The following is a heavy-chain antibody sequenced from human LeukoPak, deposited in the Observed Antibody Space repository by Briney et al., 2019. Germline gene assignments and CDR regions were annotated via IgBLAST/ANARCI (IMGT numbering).Heavy chain of an antibody. J-gene: IGHJ3*02. V-gene: IGHV4-59*01. CDR3: ASPSGSYYGFDI. CDR1: AGSISGNY. CDR2: IHYSGST. D-gene: IGHD1-26*01. Sequence: PSETLSVTCIVSAGSISGNYWSWIRQPPGKGLEWIGYIHYSGSTNYNPSLKSRVTISIDTSKNQFSLKLSSVTAADTAVYYCASPSGSYYGFDIWGQGTMVTVSS.